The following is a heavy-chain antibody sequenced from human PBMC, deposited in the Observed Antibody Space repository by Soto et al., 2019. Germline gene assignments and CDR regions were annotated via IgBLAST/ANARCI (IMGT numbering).Heavy chain of an antibody. CDR2: INSDGSST. D-gene: IGHD1-26*01. V-gene: IGHV3-43*02. CDR3: AKDYIVGATTGAFDI. CDR1: GFTFGSYW. J-gene: IGHJ3*02. Sequence: GGSLRLSCAASGFTFGSYWMHWVRQAPGKGLEWVSRINSDGSSTYYADSVKGRFTISRDNSKNSLYLQMNSLRTEDTALYYCAKDYIVGATTGAFDIWGQGTMVTVSS.